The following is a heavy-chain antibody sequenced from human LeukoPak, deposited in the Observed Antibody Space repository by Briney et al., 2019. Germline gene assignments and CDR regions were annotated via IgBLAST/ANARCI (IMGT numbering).Heavy chain of an antibody. CDR1: GGSISSSNYY. J-gene: IGHJ4*02. CDR3: ARGYYDSSGFSAPFDY. V-gene: IGHV4-61*01. CDR2: IYYSGST. Sequence: PSQTLSLTCTVSGGSISSSNYYWSWIRQPPGKGLEWIGYIYYSGSTNNNPSLRSRVTMSVDTSKNQFSLKLTSVTAADTAVYYCARGYYDSSGFSAPFDYWGQGTPVTVSS. D-gene: IGHD3-22*01.